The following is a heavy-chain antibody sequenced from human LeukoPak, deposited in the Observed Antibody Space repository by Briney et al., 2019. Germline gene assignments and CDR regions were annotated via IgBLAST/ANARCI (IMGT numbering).Heavy chain of an antibody. CDR2: IYPSDGST. J-gene: IGHJ4*02. V-gene: IGHV1-46*01. CDR1: GYSFTSNY. CDR3: VRAVRYCSSTSCSYYFDY. D-gene: IGHD2-2*01. Sequence: ASVKVSCKASGYSFTSNYIHWVRQAPGQGLEWMGMIYPSDGSTSYAQKFQGRVTVTRDTSTSTAYMELSSLRSEDTAVYYCVRAVRYCSSTSCSYYFDYWGQGTLVTVSS.